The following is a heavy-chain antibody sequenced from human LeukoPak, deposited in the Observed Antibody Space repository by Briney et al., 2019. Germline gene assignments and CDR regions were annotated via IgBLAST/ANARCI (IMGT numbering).Heavy chain of an antibody. Sequence: GGSLRLSCEGSGYPFSNFAMSWIRQGPGKGLEWVADISGSDGTTCYADSVKGRFTISRDNSQNMLYLQMNSLRVEDTAVYYCAKHRLSVLGRGDHWGQGLLVTVPP. CDR1: GYPFSNFA. D-gene: IGHD2-21*01. CDR2: ISGSDGTT. CDR3: AKHRLSVLGRGDH. J-gene: IGHJ4*02. V-gene: IGHV3-23*01.